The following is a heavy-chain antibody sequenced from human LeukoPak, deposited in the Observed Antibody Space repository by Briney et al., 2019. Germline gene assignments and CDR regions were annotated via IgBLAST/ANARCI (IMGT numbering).Heavy chain of an antibody. CDR3: ARDDYNRL. V-gene: IGHV3-23*01. CDR1: GFMFGNHA. J-gene: IGHJ4*02. CDR2: ISLSGDNA. Sequence: GGSLRLSCAASGFMFGNHAMSWVRQAPGKGLEWVSAISLSGDNAYYADSVKGRFSVSMDNAQNTLYLQINSLRAGDTAVYYCARDDYNRLWGQGTLVTVSS. D-gene: IGHD1-14*01.